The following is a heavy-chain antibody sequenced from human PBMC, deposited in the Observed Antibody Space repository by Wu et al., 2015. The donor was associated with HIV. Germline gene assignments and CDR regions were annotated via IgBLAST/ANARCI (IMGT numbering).Heavy chain of an antibody. D-gene: IGHD6-13*01. CDR3: ACGSSSWSGWFDP. CDR1: GYSFTAYY. CDR2: INPNSAAT. V-gene: IGHV1-2*02. Sequence: QVQLVQSGAEVKKPGASLKVSCRTSGYSFTAYYLHWVRQAPGQGLEWMGWINPNSAATNYAQKFEGRVTMTRDTSISTAYMELSSLRSEDTAVYYCACGSSSWSGWFDPWGQGTLVTVSS. J-gene: IGHJ5*02.